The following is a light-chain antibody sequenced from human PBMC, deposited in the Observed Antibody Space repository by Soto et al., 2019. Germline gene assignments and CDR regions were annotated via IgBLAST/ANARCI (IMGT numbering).Light chain of an antibody. CDR2: DIS. V-gene: IGLV2-11*01. CDR3: CSYAGSYSYV. CDR1: SSDVGGYNY. Sequence: SVLTQPRSVSGSPGQSVTISCTGTSSDVGGYNYVSWYQQHPGEAPKLMIYDISKRPSGVPDRFSGSKSGNRASLTISGLQAEDEADYYCCSYAGSYSYVLGTGTKVTVL. J-gene: IGLJ1*01.